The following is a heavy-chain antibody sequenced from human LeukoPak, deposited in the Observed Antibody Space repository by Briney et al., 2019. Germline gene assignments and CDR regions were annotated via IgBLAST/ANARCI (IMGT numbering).Heavy chain of an antibody. CDR2: ISSSSNTM. J-gene: IGHJ4*02. Sequence: PGGSMRLSCAASGFTFSSYEMNWVRQAPGKGLEWVSYISSSSNTMYYADSVKGRFTISRDNAKNSLYLQMNSLRDEDTAVYYCARAFDYWGQGTLVAVSS. V-gene: IGHV3-48*03. CDR3: ARAFDY. CDR1: GFTFSSYE.